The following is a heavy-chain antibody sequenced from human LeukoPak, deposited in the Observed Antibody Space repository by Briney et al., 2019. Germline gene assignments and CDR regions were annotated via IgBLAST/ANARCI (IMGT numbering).Heavy chain of an antibody. V-gene: IGHV4-59*01. CDR2: IYLGVST. Sequence: PPETLSLTCTISGDSPGTYYWTWIRQPPGKGLEWIGYIYLGVSTNYNTSLKSRLTLSVETSKNQFSLKLTSFTSATTATYYCARWALKGYYADVWGRGTTVSVSS. J-gene: IGHJ6*04. D-gene: IGHD2-2*01. CDR3: ARWALKGYYADV. CDR1: GDSPGTYY.